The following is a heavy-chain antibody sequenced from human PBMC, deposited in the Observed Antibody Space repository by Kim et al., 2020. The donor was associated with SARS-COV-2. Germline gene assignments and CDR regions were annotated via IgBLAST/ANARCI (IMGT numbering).Heavy chain of an antibody. CDR2: IKQDGSEK. CDR1: GFTFSSYW. V-gene: IGHV3-7*03. CDR3: ARGLIAAAGTSYYYYYGMDV. Sequence: GGSLRLSCAASGFTFSSYWMSWVRQAPGKGLEWVANIKQDGSEKYYVDSVKGRFTISRDNAKNSLYLQMNSLRAEDTAVYYCARGLIAAAGTSYYYYYGMDVWGQGTTVTVSS. D-gene: IGHD6-13*01. J-gene: IGHJ6*02.